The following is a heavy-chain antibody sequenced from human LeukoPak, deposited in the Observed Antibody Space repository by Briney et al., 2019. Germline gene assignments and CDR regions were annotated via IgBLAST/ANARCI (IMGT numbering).Heavy chain of an antibody. CDR2: IYSNGNT. D-gene: IGHD6-6*01. Sequence: PGGSLRLSCAASGFTVSNNYMSWVRQAPGKGLEWVSVIYSNGNTYYADSVKGRFAISRDYSRNTVYLQMNSLRAEDTAVYYCARGNYSSSYSSYWDYWGQGTLVTVSS. J-gene: IGHJ4*02. V-gene: IGHV3-53*01. CDR3: ARGNYSSSYSSYWDY. CDR1: GFTVSNNY.